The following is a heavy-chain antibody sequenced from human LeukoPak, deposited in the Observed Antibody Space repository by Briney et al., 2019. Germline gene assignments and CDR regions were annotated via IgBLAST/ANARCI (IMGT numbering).Heavy chain of an antibody. Sequence: PSGGSLRLSCATSGFTLNDYWIHWVRQAPGKGLYWVSGVKGDGTKTVYADSVKGRFTVSRDNARDALFLQMNSLRAEDSAVYYCTRDGAESTPNDYWGQGTLVTVSS. D-gene: IGHD2-2*01. CDR1: GFTLNDYW. CDR3: TRDGAESTPNDY. V-gene: IGHV3-74*01. CDR2: VKGDGTKT. J-gene: IGHJ4*02.